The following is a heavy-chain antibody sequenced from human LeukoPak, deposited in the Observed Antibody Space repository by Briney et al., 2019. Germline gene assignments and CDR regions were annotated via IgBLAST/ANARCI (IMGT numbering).Heavy chain of an antibody. D-gene: IGHD2-8*01. CDR3: ARGTVSVFFHS. Sequence: SETLSLTCTVSGASLKDHFWTWIRQPPGKGLEWIGYISYTGRTNFNPSLKSRVTISLDKSKNQFSLILTSVTAADTALYFCARGTVSVFFHSSGQGSLVTVSS. CDR2: ISYTGRT. J-gene: IGHJ4*02. V-gene: IGHV4-59*11. CDR1: GASLKDHF.